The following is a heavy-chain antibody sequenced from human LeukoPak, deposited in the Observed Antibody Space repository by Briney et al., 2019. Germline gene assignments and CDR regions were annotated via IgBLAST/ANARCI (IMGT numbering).Heavy chain of an antibody. J-gene: IGHJ4*02. CDR2: IYTSGST. D-gene: IGHD3-3*01. V-gene: IGHV4-61*02. CDR1: GGSIGSGSYY. Sequence: PSETLSLTCTVSGGSIGSGSYYWSWIRQPAGKGLEWIGRIYTSGSTNYNPSLKGRVTLSVDTSKNQFSLKLSSVTAADTAVYYCARGPEWPTRHVPLDYWGQGTLVAVSS. CDR3: ARGPEWPTRHVPLDY.